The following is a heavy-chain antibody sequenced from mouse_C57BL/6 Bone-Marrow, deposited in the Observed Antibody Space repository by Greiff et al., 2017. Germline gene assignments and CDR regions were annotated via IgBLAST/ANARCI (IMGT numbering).Heavy chain of an antibody. J-gene: IGHJ2*01. V-gene: IGHV1-81*01. Sequence: QVQLQQSRAERAMSGASAMPPSKAPGYTCTSYGICWVKHSTGKGLEWSGEIYPSSGNIYYNEKFKGKATLPAYKSSSTAYMGVRSLTSEDSAVYYYAREGSSGLSDHCCQGTTPIVSP. CDR2: IYPSSGNI. CDR1: GYTCTSYG. CDR3: AREGSSGLSDH. D-gene: IGHD3-2*02.